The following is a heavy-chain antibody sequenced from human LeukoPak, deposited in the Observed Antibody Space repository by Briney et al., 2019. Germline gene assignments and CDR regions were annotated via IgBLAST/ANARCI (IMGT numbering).Heavy chain of an antibody. J-gene: IGHJ6*03. Sequence: SETLSLTCAVYGGSFSGYYWSWIRQPPGKGLEWIGEINHSGSTNYNPSLKSRVTISVDTSKNQFSLKLSSVTAADTAVYYCARHHYDSSGYYYNYYYMDVWGKGTTVTVSS. CDR3: ARHHYDSSGYYYNYYYMDV. CDR2: INHSGST. CDR1: GGSFSGYY. V-gene: IGHV4-34*01. D-gene: IGHD3-22*01.